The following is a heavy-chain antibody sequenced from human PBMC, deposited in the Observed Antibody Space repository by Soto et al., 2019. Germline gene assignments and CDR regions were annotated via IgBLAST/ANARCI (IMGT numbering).Heavy chain of an antibody. CDR1: GFSVSSHS. J-gene: IGHJ4*02. D-gene: IGHD5-18*01. CDR2: ISVGGDKE. Sequence: RVSCAASGFSVSSHSMTWVRQAPGKGLEYVSGISVGGDKEFYADSVRGRFTVSRDNSKNILYLQMDSLRVDDTAIYYCSRWDGYGDYWGQGTLVTVSS. CDR3: SRWDGYGDY. V-gene: IGHV3-23*01.